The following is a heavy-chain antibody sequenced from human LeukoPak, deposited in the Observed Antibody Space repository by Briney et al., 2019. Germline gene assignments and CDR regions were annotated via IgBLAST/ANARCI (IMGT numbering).Heavy chain of an antibody. CDR2: VSTDGTTT. CDR3: ARTRGRTVFDL. D-gene: IGHD3-10*01. J-gene: IGHJ3*01. V-gene: IGHV3-74*01. Sequence: PGGSLRLSCAASGFSLRNYWMHWVRQVPGRGLVWVSHVSTDGTTTNYADSVKGRLTISRDNARNTLSLQVGSLKVEDTGVYFCARTRGRTVFDLWGQGTMVTVSS. CDR1: GFSLRNYW.